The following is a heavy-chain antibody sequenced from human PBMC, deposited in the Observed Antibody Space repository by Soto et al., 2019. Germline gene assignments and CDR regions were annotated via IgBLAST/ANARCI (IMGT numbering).Heavy chain of an antibody. D-gene: IGHD2-15*01. J-gene: IGHJ4*02. CDR1: GFTFSNAW. Sequence: GESLKISCAASGFTFSNAWMSWVRQAPGKGLEWVGRIKSKTDGGTTDYAAPVKGRFTISRDDSKNTLYLQMNSLKTEDTVVYYCTTGLPYIVVVVAATYYWGQGTLVTVSS. CDR2: IKSKTDGGTT. CDR3: TTGLPYIVVVVAATYY. V-gene: IGHV3-15*01.